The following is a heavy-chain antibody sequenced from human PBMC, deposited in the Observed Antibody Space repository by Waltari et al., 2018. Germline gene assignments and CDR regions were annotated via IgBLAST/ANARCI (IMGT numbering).Heavy chain of an antibody. D-gene: IGHD6-6*01. CDR3: ARERDSSSGGYDY. CDR2: ISYDGSNK. J-gene: IGHJ4*02. V-gene: IGHV3-30-3*01. Sequence: QVQLVESGGGVVQPGRSLRLSCAASGFTFSSYAMHWVRQAPGKGLEWGAVISYDGSNKYYADSGKGRFTISRDNSKNTLYLQMNSLRAEDTAVYYCARERDSSSGGYDYWGQGTLVTVSS. CDR1: GFTFSSYA.